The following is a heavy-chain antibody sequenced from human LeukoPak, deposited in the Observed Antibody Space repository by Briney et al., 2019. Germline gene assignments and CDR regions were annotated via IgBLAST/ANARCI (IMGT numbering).Heavy chain of an antibody. CDR1: GGSISSSSYY. CDR2: LDYSGST. Sequence: PWETLSLTCTVSGGSISSSSYYWGWIRQPPGKGREWIGSLDYSGSTYYNPSLQSRVTRSVDTSKNQFSLRLSSVTAADTAVYYCARSQDYYEFDYWGQGSLVTVSS. J-gene: IGHJ4*02. D-gene: IGHD3-16*01. CDR3: ARSQDYYEFDY. V-gene: IGHV4-39*01.